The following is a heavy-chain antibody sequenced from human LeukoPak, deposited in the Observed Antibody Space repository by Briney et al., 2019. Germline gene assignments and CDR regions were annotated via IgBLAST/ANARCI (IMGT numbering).Heavy chain of an antibody. V-gene: IGHV4-38-2*01. CDR2: IYHSGST. CDR3: ASVRSGHYTFWDY. J-gene: IGHJ4*02. Sequence: SETLSLTCGVSGYSISSCYYWGWIRQPSGKGLELIGSIYHSGSTNYNPSLKRRVTISVDTSKNQFSLKVSSVTAADTAVYYCASVRSGHYTFWDYWGQGTLVTVSS. D-gene: IGHD3-3*01. CDR1: GYSISSCYY.